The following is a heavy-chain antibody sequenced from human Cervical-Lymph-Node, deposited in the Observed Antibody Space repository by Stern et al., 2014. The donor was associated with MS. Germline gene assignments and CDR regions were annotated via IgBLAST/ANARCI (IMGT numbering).Heavy chain of an antibody. Sequence: QVTLKESGPTLVKPTQTLTLTCTFSGFSLSTSGVGVGWIRQPPGEALEWLALLYWDADKRYSRSLKSRLTITKDTSKNQVVLTMTNVDPVDTATYYCAHSPSLELWAHYFDYWGQGTLVTVSS. CDR2: LYWDADK. J-gene: IGHJ4*02. V-gene: IGHV2-5*02. CDR1: GFSLSTSGVG. CDR3: AHSPSLELWAHYFDY. D-gene: IGHD1-7*01.